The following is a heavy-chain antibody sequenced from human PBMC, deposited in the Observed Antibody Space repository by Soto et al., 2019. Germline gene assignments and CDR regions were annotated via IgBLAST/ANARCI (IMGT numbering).Heavy chain of an antibody. CDR1: GYSFISYD. V-gene: IGHV1-8*01. CDR2: MNPKSANT. CDR3: AKGNTIGVYHAMDV. J-gene: IGHJ6*02. Sequence: ASVKVSCKASGYSFISYDINWVRQATGQGLEWMGWMNPKSANTAYAQKFQGRVTMTRNTSINTAYMGLSSLRSEDTAVYYCAKGNTIGVYHAMDVWGQGTTVTVSS.